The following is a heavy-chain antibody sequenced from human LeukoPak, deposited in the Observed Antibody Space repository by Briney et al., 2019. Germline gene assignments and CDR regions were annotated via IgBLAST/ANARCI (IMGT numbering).Heavy chain of an antibody. Sequence: GGSLRLSCAASGFTFSSYSMNWVRQAPGKGLEWVSSISSSSSYIYYADLVKGRFTISRDNAKNSLYLQMNSLRAEDTAVYYCARAITIFGVVTGAFDIWGQGTMVTVSS. J-gene: IGHJ3*02. D-gene: IGHD3-3*01. CDR2: ISSSSSYI. CDR3: ARAITIFGVVTGAFDI. CDR1: GFTFSSYS. V-gene: IGHV3-21*01.